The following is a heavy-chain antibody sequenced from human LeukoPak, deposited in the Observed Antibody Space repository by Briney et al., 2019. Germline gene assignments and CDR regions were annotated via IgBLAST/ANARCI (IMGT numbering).Heavy chain of an antibody. J-gene: IGHJ5*02. CDR2: SSYTGSP. D-gene: IGHD5-24*01. CDR1: GASINSYH. V-gene: IGHV4-59*01. Sequence: SETLSLTCTVSGASINSYHWSWIRQPPGKALEWIGYSSYTGSPKYTPSLKSRVIMSKDTSKNQISLKLSAVTAADTAVYYCARGDGYSPGLDTWGQGTLVTVSP. CDR3: ARGDGYSPGLDT.